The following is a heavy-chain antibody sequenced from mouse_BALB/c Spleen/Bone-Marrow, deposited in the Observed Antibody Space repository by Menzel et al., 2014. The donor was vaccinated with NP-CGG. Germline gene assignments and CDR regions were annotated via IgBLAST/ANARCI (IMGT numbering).Heavy chain of an antibody. CDR1: GFNIKDYY. CDR2: IDPENGDT. Sequence: VQLQHSGAELVRSGASVKLSCTASGFNIKDYYMHWVKQRPEQGLEWIGWIDPENGDTEYAPKFQGKATMTADTSSNTAYLQLSSLTSEDTAVYYCNEGYGNYGYWGQGTTLTVSS. D-gene: IGHD2-10*02. CDR3: NEGYGNYGY. V-gene: IGHV14-4*02. J-gene: IGHJ2*01.